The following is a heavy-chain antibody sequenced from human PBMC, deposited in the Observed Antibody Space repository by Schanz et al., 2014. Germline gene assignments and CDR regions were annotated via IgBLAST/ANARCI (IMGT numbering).Heavy chain of an antibody. Sequence: VQLLESGGGLVQPGGSLRLSCAASGFVFGDYYMTWIRQAPGKGLEWLSYISDSGTYTNYAYSVKGRFTISRDNAKSSLYLQMNSLRVEDTAVYYCAASSGWHPSTDYWGQGTLVTVSS. CDR2: ISDSGTYT. D-gene: IGHD6-19*01. V-gene: IGHV3-11*03. J-gene: IGHJ4*02. CDR1: GFVFGDYY. CDR3: AASSGWHPSTDY.